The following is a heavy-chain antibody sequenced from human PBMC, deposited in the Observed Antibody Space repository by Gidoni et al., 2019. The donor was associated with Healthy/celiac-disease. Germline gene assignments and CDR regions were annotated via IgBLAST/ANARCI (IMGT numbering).Heavy chain of an antibody. J-gene: IGHJ3*02. CDR3: ARWGYNWNDDGAFDI. CDR2: INPSGGST. V-gene: IGHV1-46*01. Sequence: QVQLVQSGAEVKKPGASVKVSCKASGYTFTSYSMHWVRQAPGQGLEWMGIINPSGGSTSYAQKFQGRVTMTRDTSTSTVYMELSSLRSEDTAVYYCARWGYNWNDDGAFDIWGQGTMVTVSS. D-gene: IGHD1-20*01. CDR1: GYTFTSYS.